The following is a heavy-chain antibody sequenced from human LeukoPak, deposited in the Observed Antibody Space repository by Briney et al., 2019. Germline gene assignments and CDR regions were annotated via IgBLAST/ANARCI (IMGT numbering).Heavy chain of an antibody. CDR3: TGVYSSLWYKWFDP. CDR2: IFTSGFT. J-gene: IGHJ5*02. V-gene: IGHV4-61*02. CDR1: GASMSIDDYY. Sequence: SETLSLTCTVSGASMSIDDYYWTWIRQPAGGGLEWIGRIFTSGFTDYNPSLRSRVTISLDTSKNQFSLDLSSVTAADTAVYFCTGVYSSLWYKWFDPWGQGTLVTVSS. D-gene: IGHD4-11*01.